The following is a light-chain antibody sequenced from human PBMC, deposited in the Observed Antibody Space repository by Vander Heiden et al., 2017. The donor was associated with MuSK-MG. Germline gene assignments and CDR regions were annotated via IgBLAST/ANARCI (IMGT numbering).Light chain of an antibody. CDR2: EVS. Sequence: QSALTQPASVSASPGQSITRSCTGTSSDVGSYNLVSWYQQHPGKAPKLMIYEVSKRPSGVSNRFSGSKSGNTASLTISGLQAEDEADYYCCSYAGTPRVFGTGTKVTVL. CDR3: CSYAGTPRV. V-gene: IGLV2-23*02. J-gene: IGLJ1*01. CDR1: SSDVGSYNL.